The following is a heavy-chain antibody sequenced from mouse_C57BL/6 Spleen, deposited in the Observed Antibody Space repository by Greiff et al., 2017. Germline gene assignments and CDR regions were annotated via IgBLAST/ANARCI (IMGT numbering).Heavy chain of an antibody. V-gene: IGHV2-2*01. Sequence: VQLQESGPGLVQPSQSLSITCTVSGFSLTSYGVHWVRQSPGKGLEWLGVIWSGGSTDYNAAFISRLSISKDNSKSQVFFKMNSLQADDTAIYYCAREGDYYGSDWYFDVWGTGTTVTVSS. D-gene: IGHD1-1*01. J-gene: IGHJ1*03. CDR1: GFSLTSYG. CDR3: AREGDYYGSDWYFDV. CDR2: IWSGGST.